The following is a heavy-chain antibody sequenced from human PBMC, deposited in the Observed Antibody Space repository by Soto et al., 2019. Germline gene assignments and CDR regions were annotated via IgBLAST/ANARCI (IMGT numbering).Heavy chain of an antibody. CDR1: GGTFSSNG. V-gene: IGHV1-69*12. Sequence: QVQVVQSGAEVKKPGSSVKVSCKASGGTFSSNGLHWVRQAPGQGLEWMGGIIPIFGTTTHAQKFQDRVTITADASTNTAYMELSSLRSEDTAVYYCAREGDDDYGDYYFDQCGQGTLVTVSS. CDR3: AREGDDDYGDYYFDQ. D-gene: IGHD4-17*01. CDR2: IIPIFGTT. J-gene: IGHJ4*02.